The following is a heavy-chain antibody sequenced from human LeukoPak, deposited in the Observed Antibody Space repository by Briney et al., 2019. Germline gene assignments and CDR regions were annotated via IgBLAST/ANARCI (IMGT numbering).Heavy chain of an antibody. D-gene: IGHD1-14*01. J-gene: IGHJ3*02. CDR1: GFTFSSYG. Sequence: PGGSMRLSCAASGFTFSSYGMHWVRQAPGKGLEWVAFIRYDGSNKYYADSVKGRFTISRDNAKNSLYLQMNSLRAEDTAVYYCARDLIRTVDAFDIWGQGTMVTVSS. CDR2: IRYDGSNK. V-gene: IGHV3-30*02. CDR3: ARDLIRTVDAFDI.